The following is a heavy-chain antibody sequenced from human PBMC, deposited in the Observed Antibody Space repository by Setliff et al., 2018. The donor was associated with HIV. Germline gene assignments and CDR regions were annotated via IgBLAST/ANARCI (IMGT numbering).Heavy chain of an antibody. CDR2: IIPMFDTA. J-gene: IGHJ2*01. CDR3: ARDLGGDDSRYWYFDV. CDR1: GGSFSRSA. D-gene: IGHD2-21*02. V-gene: IGHV1-69*13. Sequence: SVKVSCKASGGSFSRSAISWVRQAPGQGLEWMGGIIPMFDTANYAERFHGRVTMTADESTSTVYMELSRLRPEDTAVYYCARDLGGDDSRYWYFDVWGRGTLVTVAS.